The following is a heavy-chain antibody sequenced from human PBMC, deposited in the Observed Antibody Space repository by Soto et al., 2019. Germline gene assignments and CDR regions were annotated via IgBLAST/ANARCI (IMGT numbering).Heavy chain of an antibody. CDR3: AGGIAARPLGY. CDR1: GGSISSGGYS. V-gene: IGHV4-30-2*01. Sequence: QLQLQESGSGLVKPSQTLSLTCAVSGGSISSGGYSWSWIRQPPGKGLEWIGYIYHSGSTYYNPSRKRRATISVDRSKTQFSLKLSSVTAADTAVYYCAGGIAARPLGYWGQGTLVTVSS. J-gene: IGHJ4*02. D-gene: IGHD6-6*01. CDR2: IYHSGST.